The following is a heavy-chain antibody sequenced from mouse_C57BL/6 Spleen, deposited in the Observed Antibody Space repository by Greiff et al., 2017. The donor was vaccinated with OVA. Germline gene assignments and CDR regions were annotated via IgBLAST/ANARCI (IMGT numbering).Heavy chain of an antibody. Sequence: VELKESGAELVKPGASVKLSCKASGYTFTEYTIHWVKQRSGQGLEWIGWFYPGSGSIKYNEKFKDKATLTADKSSSTVYMELSRLTSEDSAVYFCARHEESYYGSSYGGAMDYWGQGTSVTVSS. D-gene: IGHD1-1*01. J-gene: IGHJ4*01. CDR1: GYTFTEYT. V-gene: IGHV1-62-2*01. CDR3: ARHEESYYGSSYGGAMDY. CDR2: FYPGSGSI.